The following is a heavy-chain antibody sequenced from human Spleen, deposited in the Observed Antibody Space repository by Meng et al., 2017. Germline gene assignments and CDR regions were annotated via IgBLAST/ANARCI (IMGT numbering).Heavy chain of an antibody. CDR3: ARWDRSGSYQVY. J-gene: IGHJ4*02. Sequence: HVRESRTRRAELSGTLSLTCAVSGGSPSNSYWWSWVRQPQGRGLEWIGEIYHSGSTNYNPSLKSRVTISVDKSKNQFSLNLSSVTAADTAVYYCARWDRSGSYQVYWGQGTLVTVSS. CDR2: IYHSGST. CDR1: GGSPSNSYW. D-gene: IGHD1-26*01. V-gene: IGHV4-4*02.